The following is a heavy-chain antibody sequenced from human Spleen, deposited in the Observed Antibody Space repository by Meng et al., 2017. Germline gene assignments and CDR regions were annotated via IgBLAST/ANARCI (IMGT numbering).Heavy chain of an antibody. Sequence: ESLKISCTVSGDSIGTYYWNWIRQPPGKGLEWIGNIHYRGGTKHNPSLESRVTISVDTSKKQFSLKVTSVTAADTAVYYCARDPSSTGAFDYWGQGTLVTVSS. CDR1: GDSIGTYY. V-gene: IGHV4-59*01. J-gene: IGHJ4*02. D-gene: IGHD6-13*01. CDR3: ARDPSSTGAFDY. CDR2: IHYRGGT.